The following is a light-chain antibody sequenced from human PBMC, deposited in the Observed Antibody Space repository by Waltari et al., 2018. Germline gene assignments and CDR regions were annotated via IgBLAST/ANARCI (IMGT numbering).Light chain of an antibody. CDR1: SSAVGVYNY. CDR2: EVS. J-gene: IGLJ2*01. V-gene: IGLV2-14*01. CDR3: SSYTSRSTLG. Sequence: QSALTQPASVSGSPGQSITIPCTGTSSAVGVYNYVSWYQQHPGKAPKLMIYEVSNRPSGVSNRFSGSKSGNTASLTISGLQAEDEADYYCSSYTSRSTLGFGGGTKLTVL.